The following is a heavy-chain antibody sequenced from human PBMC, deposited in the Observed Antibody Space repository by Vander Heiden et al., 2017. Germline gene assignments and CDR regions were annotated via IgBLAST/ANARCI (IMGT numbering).Heavy chain of an antibody. CDR3: ASYSSSSVCY. CDR2: ISSSSSYI. V-gene: IGHV3-21*01. D-gene: IGHD6-6*01. CDR1: GFTFSSYS. Sequence: EVQLVESGGGLVKPGGSLRLSCAASGFTFSSYSMNWVRQAPGKGLEWVSSISSSSSYIYYADSVKGRFTISRDNAKNSLYLQMNSLRAEDTAVYYCASYSSSSVCYWGQGTLVTVSS. J-gene: IGHJ4*02.